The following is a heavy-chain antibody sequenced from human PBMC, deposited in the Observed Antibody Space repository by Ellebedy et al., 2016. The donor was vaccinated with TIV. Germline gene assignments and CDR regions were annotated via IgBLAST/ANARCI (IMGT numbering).Heavy chain of an antibody. CDR2: FDPEDGGT. Sequence: ASVKVSCKVCGYTHPELSMHWVRQAPGKELEGMGGFDPEDGGTIYAQKFQGRVTMTEDTSTDTSNMEMSSLRSEDTAVYYCATPTGGSSSSRATGLLFDYWGQGTLVTVSS. J-gene: IGHJ4*02. V-gene: IGHV1-24*01. CDR1: GYTHPELS. D-gene: IGHD6-6*01. CDR3: ATPTGGSSSSRATGLLFDY.